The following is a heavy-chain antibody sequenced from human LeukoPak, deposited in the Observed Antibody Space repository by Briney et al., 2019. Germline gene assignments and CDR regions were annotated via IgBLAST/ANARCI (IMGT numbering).Heavy chain of an antibody. V-gene: IGHV4-61*05. CDR1: GGSISSSSYY. CDR3: ARHKPTGSYPLEL. Sequence: SETLSLTCNVSGGSISSSSYYWSWLRQSPGKGLEWIGHIYFSGRTTYNPSLGSRLTISADTSTSQLSLKLSSVTAADTAVYYCARHKPTGSYPLELWGQGTLVTVSS. J-gene: IGHJ4*02. D-gene: IGHD3-10*01. CDR2: IYFSGRT.